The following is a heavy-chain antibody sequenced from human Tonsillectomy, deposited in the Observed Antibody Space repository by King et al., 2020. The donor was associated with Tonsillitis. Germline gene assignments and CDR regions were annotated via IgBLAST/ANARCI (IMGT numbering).Heavy chain of an antibody. J-gene: IGHJ4*02. Sequence: QLVQSGTEVKKPGESLKISCKGSGYSFTRYWIGWVRQMPGKGLEWVGIIYPGDSDTRNSPSFQGQVIISADKSISTAYLQWSSLTASDTAIYYCTRQDYGDYLVSFDYWGRGTLVTVSS. D-gene: IGHD4-17*01. CDR1: GYSFTRYW. CDR2: IYPGDSDT. V-gene: IGHV5-51*01. CDR3: TRQDYGDYLVSFDY.